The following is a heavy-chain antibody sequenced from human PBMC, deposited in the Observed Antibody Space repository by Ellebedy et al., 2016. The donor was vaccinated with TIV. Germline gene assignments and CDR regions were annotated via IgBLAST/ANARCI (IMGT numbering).Heavy chain of an antibody. J-gene: IGHJ3*02. Sequence: GGSLRLSCAASGFTFADYAMHWVRQAPGKGLEWVSGISWNSGSIGYADSVKGRFTISRDNAKNSLYLQMNSLKTEDTAVYYCTRTSSSWYLAAFDIWGQGTLITVSS. V-gene: IGHV3-9*01. CDR3: TRTSSSWYLAAFDI. CDR2: ISWNSGSI. CDR1: GFTFADYA. D-gene: IGHD6-13*01.